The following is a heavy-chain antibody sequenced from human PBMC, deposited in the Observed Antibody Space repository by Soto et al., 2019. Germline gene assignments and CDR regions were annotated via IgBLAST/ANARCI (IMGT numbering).Heavy chain of an antibody. Sequence: SSETLSLTCTVSGGSISSYYWSWIRQPPGKGLEWIGYIYYSGSTNYNPSLKSRVTISVDTSKNQFSLKLSSVTAADTAVYYCARAVGYYDSSGYYFIYDAFDIWGPGPMVTVSS. J-gene: IGHJ3*02. CDR1: GGSISSYY. V-gene: IGHV4-59*01. D-gene: IGHD3-22*01. CDR3: ARAVGYYDSSGYYFIYDAFDI. CDR2: IYYSGST.